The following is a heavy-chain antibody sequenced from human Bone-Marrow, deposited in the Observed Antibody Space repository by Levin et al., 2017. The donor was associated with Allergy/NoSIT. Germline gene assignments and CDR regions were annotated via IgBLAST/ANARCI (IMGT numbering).Heavy chain of an antibody. Sequence: GESLKISCAASGFTFSSNSMSWVRQAPGKGLEWVSVISGNGGNTYYADSVRGRFTISRDNSKNTVYLQMDSLGAEDTAVYYCAKGGGYCSTTRCFGAHYYFYMDVWGNGTTVTVSS. J-gene: IGHJ6*03. CDR1: GFTFSSNS. V-gene: IGHV3-23*01. CDR2: ISGNGGNT. CDR3: AKGGGYCSTTRCFGAHYYFYMDV. D-gene: IGHD2-2*01.